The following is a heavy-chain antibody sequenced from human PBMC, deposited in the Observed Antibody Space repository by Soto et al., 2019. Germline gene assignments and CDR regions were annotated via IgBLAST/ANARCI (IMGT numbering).Heavy chain of an antibody. V-gene: IGHV4-30-4*01. CDR3: VRGHALRSLEWNPPIDY. CDR1: GGSISSGDYY. Sequence: SETLSLTCTVSGGSISSGDYYWTWIRRPPGKGLEWIGYIYYTGSTYYNPSLKSRVTMSIDTSKRQFSLKLSSVTAADTAVYYCVRGHALRSLEWNPPIDYWGQGTLVTVSS. J-gene: IGHJ4*02. D-gene: IGHD3-3*01. CDR2: IYYTGST.